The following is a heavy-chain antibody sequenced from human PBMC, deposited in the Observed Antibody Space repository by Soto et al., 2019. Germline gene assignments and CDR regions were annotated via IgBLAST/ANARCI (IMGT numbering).Heavy chain of an antibody. V-gene: IGHV4-34*01. CDR2: INHSGST. J-gene: IGHJ6*02. CDR3: ARGGGSGFYYYYYGMDV. Sequence: SETLSLTCAVYGGSFSGYYWSWIRQPPGKGLEWIGEINHSGSTNYNPSLKSRVTISVDTSKNQFSLKLSSVTAADTAVYYCARGGGSGFYYYYYGMDVWGQGATVTVSS. CDR1: GGSFSGYY. D-gene: IGHD3-10*01.